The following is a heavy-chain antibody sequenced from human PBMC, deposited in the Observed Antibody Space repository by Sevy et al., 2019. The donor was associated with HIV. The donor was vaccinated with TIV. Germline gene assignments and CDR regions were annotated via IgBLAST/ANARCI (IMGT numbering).Heavy chain of an antibody. V-gene: IGHV5-51*01. Sequence: GESLKISCKVSGYRFTTYWLGWVRQMPGKGLEWMGIIYPGDSDTRYSPSFQGQVTISADKSVNTAYLKWSSLKASDTAMYYFAMEFYYGSGNYYGDAFDIWGQGTMVTVS. D-gene: IGHD3-10*01. CDR1: GYRFTTYW. CDR3: AMEFYYGSGNYYGDAFDI. J-gene: IGHJ3*02. CDR2: IYPGDSDT.